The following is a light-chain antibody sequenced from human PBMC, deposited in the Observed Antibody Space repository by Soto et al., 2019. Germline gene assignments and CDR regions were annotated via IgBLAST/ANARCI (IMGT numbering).Light chain of an antibody. V-gene: IGLV1-44*01. CDR1: SSKIGSNT. J-gene: IGLJ2*01. Sequence: QSVLTQPPSASGTPGQRVTISCSGSSSKIGSNTVNWYQQLPGTAPKLLIYSNNQRPSGVPDRFSGSKSGTSASLAISGLQSEDEAVYYCASWDDRLGAVIFGGGTKVTVL. CDR3: ASWDDRLGAVI. CDR2: SNN.